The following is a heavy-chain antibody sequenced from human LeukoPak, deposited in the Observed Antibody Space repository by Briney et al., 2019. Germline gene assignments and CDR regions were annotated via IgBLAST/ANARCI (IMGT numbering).Heavy chain of an antibody. D-gene: IGHD1-26*01. V-gene: IGHV3-7*01. CDR1: GFTFSSYW. CDR3: DTSRYNGTYREDY. Sequence: GGSLRLSCAASGFTFSSYWMSWVRQAPGKGLEWVANINQDGSEKYYVDSVKGRFTISRDNAKNSLYLQMNSLRAEDTAVYYCDTSRYNGTYREDYWGQGTLVTVSS. J-gene: IGHJ4*02. CDR2: INQDGSEK.